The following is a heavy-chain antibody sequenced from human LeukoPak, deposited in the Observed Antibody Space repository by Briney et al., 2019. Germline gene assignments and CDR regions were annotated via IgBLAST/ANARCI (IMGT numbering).Heavy chain of an antibody. CDR2: ISGSGGST. D-gene: IGHD3-22*01. CDR1: GFTFSSYS. J-gene: IGHJ4*02. Sequence: PGGSLRLSCAASGFTFSSYSMNWVRQAPGKGLEWVSAISGSGGSTYYADSVKGRFTISRDNSKNTLYLQMNSLRAEDTAVYYCAKDRARGYYDSSGYEYLDYWGQGTLVTVSS. V-gene: IGHV3-23*01. CDR3: AKDRARGYYDSSGYEYLDY.